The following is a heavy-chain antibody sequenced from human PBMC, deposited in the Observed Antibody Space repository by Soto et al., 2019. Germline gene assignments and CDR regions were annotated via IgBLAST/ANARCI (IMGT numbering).Heavy chain of an antibody. V-gene: IGHV1-46*01. J-gene: IGHJ5*02. CDR1: GYTFTSYY. D-gene: IGHD3-10*02. CDR2: INPSGGST. Sequence: ASVKVSCKASGYTFTSYYMHWVRQAPGQGLEWMGIINPSGGSTSYAQKFQGRVTMTRDTSTSTVYMELTSLTSEDTAIYYCGRDQSGIGYYVDWFDPWGQGTLVTVSS. CDR3: GRDQSGIGYYVDWFDP.